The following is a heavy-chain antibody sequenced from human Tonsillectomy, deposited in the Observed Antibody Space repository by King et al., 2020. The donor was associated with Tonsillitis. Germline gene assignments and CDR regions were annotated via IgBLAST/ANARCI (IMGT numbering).Heavy chain of an antibody. CDR1: NGSISTYY. D-gene: IGHD3-3*01. CDR3: ARDVGLLGVIIMPD. CDR2: IYTSGST. V-gene: IGHV4-4*07. J-gene: IGHJ4*02. Sequence: VQLQESGPGLVKPSETLSLTCTVSNGSISTYYWSWIRQPAGKGLEWIGRIYTSGSTKYNPSLKSRVSMSVDTSKNQFSLKLNSVTAADTAIYYWARDVGLLGVIIMPDWGQGTLVTVSS.